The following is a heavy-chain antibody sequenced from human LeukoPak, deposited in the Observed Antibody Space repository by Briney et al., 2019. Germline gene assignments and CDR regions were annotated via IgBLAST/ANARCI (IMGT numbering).Heavy chain of an antibody. CDR2: ISWNSGSI. CDR3: AKDIAAGSGGQAFDI. V-gene: IGHV3-9*01. J-gene: IGHJ3*02. Sequence: GGSLRLSCAASGLSSYEMNWVRQAPGKGLEWVSGISWNSGSIGYADSVKGRFTISRDNAKNSLYLQMNSLRAEDTALYYCAKDIAAGSGGQAFDIWGQGTMVTVSS. CDR1: GLSSYE. D-gene: IGHD6-13*01.